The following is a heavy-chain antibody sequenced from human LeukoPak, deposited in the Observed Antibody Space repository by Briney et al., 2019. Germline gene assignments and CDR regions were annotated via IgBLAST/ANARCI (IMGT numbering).Heavy chain of an antibody. Sequence: GGSLRLSCAAFGFTFNRTAMSWVRQAPGKGLEWVSSISGSGGSTYYADSVKGRFTISRDNFKNTLYLQMNSLRAEDTAVYYCAKDRYDFWTWGQGTLVTVSS. J-gene: IGHJ1*01. V-gene: IGHV3-23*01. CDR1: GFTFNRTA. D-gene: IGHD3-3*01. CDR2: ISGSGGST. CDR3: AKDRYDFWT.